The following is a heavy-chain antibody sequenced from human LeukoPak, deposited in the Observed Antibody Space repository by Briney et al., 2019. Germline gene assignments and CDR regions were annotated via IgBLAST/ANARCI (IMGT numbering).Heavy chain of an antibody. Sequence: GGSLRLSCAASGFNFNDAAMTWVREAPGKGLEWVSLIASSGRNTYYTDSVRGRFTISRDNSKKTLSLQMNSLRVEDTAIYYCAKDIQLSAWGLGTMVTVSS. J-gene: IGHJ3*01. CDR3: AKDIQLSA. V-gene: IGHV3-23*01. CDR1: GFNFNDAA. D-gene: IGHD5-24*01. CDR2: IASSGRNT.